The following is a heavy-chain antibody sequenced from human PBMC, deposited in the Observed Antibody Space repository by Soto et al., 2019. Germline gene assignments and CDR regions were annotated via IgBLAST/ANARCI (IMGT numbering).Heavy chain of an antibody. D-gene: IGHD1-26*01. CDR1: GFSFSSYA. J-gene: IGHJ4*02. V-gene: IGHV3-23*01. CDR2: ISGSDGKT. Sequence: GGSLRLSGAASGFSFSSYAMSWVRQAPGKGLEWVSTISGSDGKTFYADSVKGRFSISRDTSDNMLYLQMNSLRDDDTAVYYSARWGYLDTGGQGAQVTVSS. CDR3: ARWGYLDT.